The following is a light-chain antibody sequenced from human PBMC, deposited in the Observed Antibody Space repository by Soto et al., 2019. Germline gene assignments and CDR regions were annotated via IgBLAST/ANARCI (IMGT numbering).Light chain of an antibody. Sequence: DIQMTQSPSSRSASVGDRVAITCRASQGISIYVAWYQQKPGKVPKLLISAASTLQSGVPSRFSGSGSGTDFTLTISSLQPEDIATYYCLKFNSALWAFGQGTKVDIK. J-gene: IGKJ1*01. CDR1: QGISIY. CDR2: AAS. V-gene: IGKV1-27*01. CDR3: LKFNSALWA.